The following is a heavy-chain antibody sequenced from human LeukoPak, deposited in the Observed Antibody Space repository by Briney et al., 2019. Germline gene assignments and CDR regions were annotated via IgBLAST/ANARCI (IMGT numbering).Heavy chain of an antibody. Sequence: ETLSLTCTVSGGSISSSSYYWGWIRQPPGKGLEWVSYISSSSSVIYYADSVKGRFTVSRDNAKNSLYLQMNSLRDEDTAVYYCARDVASDYWGQGTLVTVSS. J-gene: IGHJ4*02. CDR2: ISSSSSVI. V-gene: IGHV3-48*02. CDR1: GGSISSSS. CDR3: ARDVASDY.